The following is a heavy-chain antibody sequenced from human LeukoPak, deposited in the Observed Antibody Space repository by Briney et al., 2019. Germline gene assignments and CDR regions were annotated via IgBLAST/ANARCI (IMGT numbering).Heavy chain of an antibody. CDR2: IIPIFGTA. D-gene: IGHD3-22*01. CDR3: ARDRIGGYYYDSSGYYYFDY. CDR1: GYTFTSYA. Sequence: ASVKVSCKASGYTFTSYAISWVRQAPGQGLEWMGGIIPIFGTANYAQKFQGRVTITAGKSTSTAYMELSSLRSEDTAVYYCARDRIGGYYYDSSGYYYFDYWGQGTLVTVSS. V-gene: IGHV1-69*06. J-gene: IGHJ4*02.